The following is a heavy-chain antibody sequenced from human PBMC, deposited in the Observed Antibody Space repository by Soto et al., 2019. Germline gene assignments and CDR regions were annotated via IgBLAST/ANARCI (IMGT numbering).Heavy chain of an antibody. CDR2: ISYDGSNK. J-gene: IGHJ2*01. Sequence: QVQLVESGGGVVQPGRSLRLSCAASGFTFSSYAMHWVRQAPGKGLEWVAVISYDGSNKYYADSVKGRFTISRDNSKNTLYLQMNSLRAEDTAVYYCAREEYEGGGPYWYFDLWGRGTLVTVSS. V-gene: IGHV3-30-3*01. CDR1: GFTFSSYA. CDR3: AREEYEGGGPYWYFDL. D-gene: IGHD3-16*01.